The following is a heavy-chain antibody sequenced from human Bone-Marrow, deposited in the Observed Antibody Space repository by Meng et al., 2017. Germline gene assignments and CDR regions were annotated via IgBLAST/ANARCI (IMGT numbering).Heavy chain of an antibody. V-gene: IGHV3-23*01. CDR3: ARDLIVGATTGGEY. Sequence: GESLKISCAASGFTFSSYAMSWVRQAPGKGLEWVSAISGSGGSTYYADSVKGRFTISRDNAKNTLYLQMNSLRAEDTAVYYCARDLIVGATTGGEYWGQGTLVTVSS. D-gene: IGHD1-26*01. CDR2: ISGSGGST. J-gene: IGHJ4*02. CDR1: GFTFSSYA.